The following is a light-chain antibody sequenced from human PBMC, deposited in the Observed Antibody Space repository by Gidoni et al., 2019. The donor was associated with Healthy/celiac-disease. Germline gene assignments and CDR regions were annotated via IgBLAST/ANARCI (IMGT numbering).Light chain of an antibody. CDR1: QSVSSY. CDR2: DAY. V-gene: IGKV3-11*01. J-gene: IGKJ3*01. Sequence: EIVLTQSPAPLSFSPGERATLTCRASQSVSSYLAWYQQKPGQAPRLLISDAYNRATGIPARFSGSGSGTDLTITISSLEPEDFAVYYCQQRSNWPTFGPXTKVDIK. CDR3: QQRSNWPT.